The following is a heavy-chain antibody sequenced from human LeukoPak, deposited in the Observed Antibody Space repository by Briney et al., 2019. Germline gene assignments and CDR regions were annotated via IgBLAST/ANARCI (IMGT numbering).Heavy chain of an antibody. V-gene: IGHV3-23*01. D-gene: IGHD3-22*01. CDR2: ISGSGDNT. J-gene: IGHJ4*02. CDR1: GFTFSSYA. CDR3: AKGSYYDSSGSFYFDC. Sequence: GGSLRLSCAASGFTFSSYAMSWVRQAPGKGLEWVSGISGSGDNTYYADSVKGRFTISRDNSKNTLYVQVNSLGTEDTAAYYCAKGSYYDSSGSFYFDCWGQGTLVTVSS.